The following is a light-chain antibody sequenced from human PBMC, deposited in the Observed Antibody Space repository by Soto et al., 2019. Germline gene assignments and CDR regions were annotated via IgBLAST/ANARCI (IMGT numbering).Light chain of an antibody. J-gene: IGLJ1*01. V-gene: IGLV2-11*01. CDR2: DVS. Sequence: QSALTQPRSVSGSPGQSVTISCTGTSSDVGGYNYVSWYQQHPGEAPKLMIYDVSKRPSGVPDRFSGSKSGNTASLTISGLQAEDEADYYCCSYAGSYTFDVFGTGTKVTVL. CDR3: CSYAGSYTFDV. CDR1: SSDVGGYNY.